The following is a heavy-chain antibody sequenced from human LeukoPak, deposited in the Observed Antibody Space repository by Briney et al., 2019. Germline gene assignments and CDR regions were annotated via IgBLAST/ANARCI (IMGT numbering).Heavy chain of an antibody. CDR3: AKWYSSGWSRGGFDY. CDR2: ISWNSGSI. CDR1: GFTFDDYA. D-gene: IGHD6-19*01. V-gene: IGHV3-9*01. Sequence: GGSLRLSCAASGFTFDDYAMHWVRQAPGKGLEWVSGISWNSGSIGYADSVKGRFTISRDNAKNSLYLQMNSLRAEDTALYYCAKWYSSGWSRGGFDYWGQGTLVTVSS. J-gene: IGHJ4*02.